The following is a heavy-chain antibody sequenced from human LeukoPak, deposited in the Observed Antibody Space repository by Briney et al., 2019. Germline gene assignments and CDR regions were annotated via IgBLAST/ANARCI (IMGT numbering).Heavy chain of an antibody. CDR3: ARGPPIVVVPAAINGMDV. Sequence: SETLSLPCAVYGGSFSGYYWSWIRQPPGKGLEWIGEINHSGSTNYNPSLKSRVTISVDTSKNQFYLKMSSVPAADTAVYYCARGPPIVVVPAAINGMDVWGQGTTVTVSS. V-gene: IGHV4-34*01. D-gene: IGHD2-2*02. CDR1: GGSFSGYY. J-gene: IGHJ6*02. CDR2: INHSGST.